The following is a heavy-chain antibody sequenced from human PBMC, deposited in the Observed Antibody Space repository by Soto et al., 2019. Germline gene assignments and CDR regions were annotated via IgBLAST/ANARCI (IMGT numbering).Heavy chain of an antibody. CDR2: INHSGST. Sequence: SETLSLTCAVYGGSFSGYYWSWIRQPPGKGLEWIGEINHSGSTNYDPSLKSRVTISVDTSKNQFSLKLSSVTAADTAVYYCASDYDSSGPFDYWGQGTLVT. CDR3: ASDYDSSGPFDY. CDR1: GGSFSGYY. V-gene: IGHV4-34*01. J-gene: IGHJ4*02. D-gene: IGHD3-22*01.